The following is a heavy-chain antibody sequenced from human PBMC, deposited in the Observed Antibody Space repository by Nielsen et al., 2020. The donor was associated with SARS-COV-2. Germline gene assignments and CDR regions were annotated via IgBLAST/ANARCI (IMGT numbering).Heavy chain of an antibody. Sequence: SETLSLTCAVYGGSFSGYYWRWIRQPPGKGLEWIGEINHSGSTKYNPSLKSRVTISVDTSTNQFSLKLSSVTAADTAVYYCASNKGRVTISSSWGQPPGRYGMDVWGQGTTVTVSS. J-gene: IGHJ6*02. CDR1: GGSFSGYY. CDR2: INHSGST. D-gene: IGHD6-13*01. CDR3: ASNKGRVTISSSWGQPPGRYGMDV. V-gene: IGHV4-34*01.